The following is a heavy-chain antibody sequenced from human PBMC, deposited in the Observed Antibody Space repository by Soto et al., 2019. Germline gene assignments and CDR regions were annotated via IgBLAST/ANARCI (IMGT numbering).Heavy chain of an antibody. CDR3: ARGPFCSSDICYDPVYFDS. CDR2: SGRAGDT. J-gene: IGHJ4*02. V-gene: IGHV3-23*01. CDR1: RYSFSNCA. Sequence: GSLRLPCAASRYSFSNCAINWVRQAPGKGLEWISTSGRAGDTHYGDSVKGRFTISRDNSKNTLYLQMSGLRAEDTAIYYCARGPFCSSDICYDPVYFDSWGQGTLVTVSS. D-gene: IGHD2-2*01.